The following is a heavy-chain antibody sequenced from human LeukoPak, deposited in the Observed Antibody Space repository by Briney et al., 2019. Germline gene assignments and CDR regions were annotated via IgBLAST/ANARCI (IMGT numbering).Heavy chain of an antibody. CDR2: IYWNDDK. J-gene: IGHJ4*02. D-gene: IGHD3-9*01. CDR1: GLSLSTRGVG. CDR3: ARFPDWEYYFDY. Sequence: QSGPTLLKPPPTLTLTCTFSGLSLSTRGVGVGWIRQPPGKALEWLALIYWNDDKRYSPSLKSMLTITKDTSKNQVVLTMTNMDPVDTATYYCARFPDWEYYFDYWGQGALVTVSS. V-gene: IGHV2-5*01.